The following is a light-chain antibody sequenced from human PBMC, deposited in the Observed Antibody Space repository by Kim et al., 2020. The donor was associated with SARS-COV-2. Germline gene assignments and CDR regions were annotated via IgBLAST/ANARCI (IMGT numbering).Light chain of an antibody. J-gene: IGKJ3*01. CDR2: KVS. V-gene: IGKV2-30*01. Sequence: PGSNSCRSSQSLVYGDGNTDLNWFHQRPGQSPRRLIYKVSNRDSGVPDRFSGSGSGTDFTLQISRVEAEDVGVYYCMQGTHWPFTFGPGTKVDIK. CDR3: MQGTHWPFT. CDR1: QSLVYGDGNTD.